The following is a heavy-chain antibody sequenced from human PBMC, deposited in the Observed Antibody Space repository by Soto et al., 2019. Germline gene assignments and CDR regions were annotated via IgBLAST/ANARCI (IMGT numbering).Heavy chain of an antibody. Sequence: EVQLVESGGGLVKPGGSLRLSCAASGFTFSNAWMSWVRQAPGKGLEWVGRIKSKTDGGTTDYAAPVKGRFTISRDDSKNTLYLQMNSLKSDDTAVYYCTTGGGDYEGGHYYYMGVWGKGTTVTVSS. CDR3: TTGGGDYEGGHYYYMGV. D-gene: IGHD4-17*01. CDR1: GFTFSNAW. V-gene: IGHV3-15*01. CDR2: IKSKTDGGTT. J-gene: IGHJ6*03.